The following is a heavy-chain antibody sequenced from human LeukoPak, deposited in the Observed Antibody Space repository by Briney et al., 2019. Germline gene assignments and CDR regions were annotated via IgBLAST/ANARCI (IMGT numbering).Heavy chain of an antibody. CDR3: ARDVGVQGLDY. CDR2: INHSGST. J-gene: IGHJ4*02. D-gene: IGHD1-1*01. Sequence: PSETLSLTCAVYGGSFSGYYWSWIRQPPGKGLEWIGEINHSGSTNYNPSLKSRVTISVDTSKNQFSLKLSSVTAADTAVYYCARDVGVQGLDYWGQGTLVTVSS. CDR1: GGSFSGYY. V-gene: IGHV4-34*01.